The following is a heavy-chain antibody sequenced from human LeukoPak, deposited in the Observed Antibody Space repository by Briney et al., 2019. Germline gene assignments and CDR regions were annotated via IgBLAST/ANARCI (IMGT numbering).Heavy chain of an antibody. V-gene: IGHV4-38-2*02. CDR1: VYSISSGYY. Sequence: SETLSLTRTVSVYSISSGYYWGWIRQPLGKGLEWIGNIYHSGSTYYNPSLKSRVTISVDTSKNQFSLKLSSVTAADTAVYYCARVFRITMVQGPLMGWFDPWGQGTLVTVSS. D-gene: IGHD3-10*01. CDR3: ARVFRITMVQGPLMGWFDP. J-gene: IGHJ5*02. CDR2: IYHSGST.